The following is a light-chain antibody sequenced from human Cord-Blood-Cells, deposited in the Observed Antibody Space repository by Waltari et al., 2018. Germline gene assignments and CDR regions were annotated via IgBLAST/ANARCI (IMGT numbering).Light chain of an antibody. CDR2: EGS. CDR3: CSYAGRSTLV. Sequence: QSALTQPASVSGSPGQSITISCTGTSSDVGSYNLVSWYQPNPGKAPKLMIYEGSKRPSGVSNRFSGSKSGNTASLTISGLQAEDETDYYCCSYAGRSTLVFGGGTKLTVL. CDR1: SSDVGSYNL. V-gene: IGLV2-23*01. J-gene: IGLJ3*02.